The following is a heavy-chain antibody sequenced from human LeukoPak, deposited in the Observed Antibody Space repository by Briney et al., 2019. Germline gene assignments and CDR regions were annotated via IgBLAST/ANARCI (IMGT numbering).Heavy chain of an antibody. CDR3: ARSGQQLVHLFRKRYSWFDP. CDR1: GGSISSYS. J-gene: IGHJ5*02. D-gene: IGHD6-13*01. V-gene: IGHV4-59*13. Sequence: PSETLSLTCTFSGGSISSYSWSWVRQPPGRGLEWIGYIYFSGRTTYNPSLKSRVTISVDTSKNQFSLKLSSVTAADTAVYYCARSGQQLVHLFRKRYSWFDPWGQGTLVTVSS. CDR2: IYFSGRT.